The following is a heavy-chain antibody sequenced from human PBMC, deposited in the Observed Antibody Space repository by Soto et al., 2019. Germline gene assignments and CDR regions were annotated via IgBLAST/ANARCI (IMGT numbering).Heavy chain of an antibody. CDR1: GYTFANYH. CDR2: IYPGNGDT. CDR3: AAVDYDFWSGYYGP. J-gene: IGHJ5*02. Sequence: ASVKVSCKASGYTFANYHIHWVRQAPGQGLEWMGIIYPGNGDTDYPQNLRGRVTITRDMSTSAVYMELSSLRSDDTAVYYCAAVDYDFWSGYYGPWGQGTLVTVSS. D-gene: IGHD3-3*01. V-gene: IGHV1-46*01.